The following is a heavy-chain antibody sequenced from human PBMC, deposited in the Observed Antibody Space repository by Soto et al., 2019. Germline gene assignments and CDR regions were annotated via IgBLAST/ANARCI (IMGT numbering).Heavy chain of an antibody. V-gene: IGHV3-30-3*01. CDR3: ARDRGAAAGFDY. CDR1: GFTFSSYA. D-gene: IGHD6-13*01. CDR2: ISYDGSNK. Sequence: QVQLVESGGGVVQPGRSLRLSCAASGFTFSSYAMHWVRQAPGKGLEWVAVISYDGSNKYYADSVKGRFTISRDNSKNTLYLQMTSLRAEDTAVYYCARDRGAAAGFDYWGQGTLVTVSS. J-gene: IGHJ4*02.